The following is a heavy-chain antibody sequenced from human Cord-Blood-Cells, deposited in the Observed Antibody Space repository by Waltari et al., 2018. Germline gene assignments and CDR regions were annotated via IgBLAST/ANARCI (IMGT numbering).Heavy chain of an antibody. CDR3: ARREAFDI. CDR2: IYYSGST. Sequence: QLQLQESGPGLVKSSETLSLTCTVPGGSISSSSYYWGWIRQPPGKGLEWIGSIYYSGSTYYNPSLKSRVTISVDTSKNQFSLKLSSVTAADTAVYYCARREAFDIWGQGTMVTVSS. CDR1: GGSISSSSYY. J-gene: IGHJ3*02. V-gene: IGHV4-39*01.